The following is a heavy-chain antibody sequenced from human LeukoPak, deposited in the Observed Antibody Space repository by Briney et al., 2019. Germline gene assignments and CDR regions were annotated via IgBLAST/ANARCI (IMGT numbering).Heavy chain of an antibody. CDR2: INPNSGGT. CDR1: GYTFTGDY. CDR3: ARTTYSGSSYHDY. D-gene: IGHD1-26*01. V-gene: IGHV1-2*02. J-gene: IGHJ4*02. Sequence: ASVKVSCKASGYTFTGDYMHWVRQAPGQGLEWMGWINPNSGGTNYAQKFQGRVTMTRDTSISTAYMELSRLRSDDTAVYYCARTTYSGSSYHDYWGQGTLVTVSS.